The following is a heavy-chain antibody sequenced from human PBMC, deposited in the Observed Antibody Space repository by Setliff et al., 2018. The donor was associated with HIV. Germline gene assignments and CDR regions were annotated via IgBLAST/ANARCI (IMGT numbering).Heavy chain of an antibody. CDR1: GGPITTSSYY. CDR2: IYYSGST. V-gene: IGHV4-61*01. D-gene: IGHD4-4*01. CDR3: ARELRVTGIYYYYYMDV. J-gene: IGHJ6*03. Sequence: SETLSLTCTVSGGPITTSSYYWGWIRQPPGKGLEWIGYIYYSGSTNYNPSLKSRVTISVDTSKNQFSLKLSSVTAADTAVYYCARELRVTGIYYYYYMDVWGKGTTVTVSS.